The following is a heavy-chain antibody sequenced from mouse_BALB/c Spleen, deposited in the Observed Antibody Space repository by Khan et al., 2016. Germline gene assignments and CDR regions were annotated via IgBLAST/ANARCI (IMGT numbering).Heavy chain of an antibody. CDR3: ASCDYVCYYAMVY. J-gene: IGHJ4*01. Sequence: LVKTGASVKISCKASGYSFTGYYIHWVKQSHGKGLEWIGYLSCYNGATNYNQKCRGKATFTVDTYSSTVYMQFNSLTSGDSAGYYCASCDYVCYYAMVYCGRGTSFTVSS. CDR1: GYSFTGYY. V-gene: IGHV1S34*01. CDR2: LSCYNGAT. D-gene: IGHD2-4*01.